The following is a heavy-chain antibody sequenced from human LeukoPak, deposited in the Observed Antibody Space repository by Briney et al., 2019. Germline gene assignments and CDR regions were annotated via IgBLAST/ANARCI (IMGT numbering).Heavy chain of an antibody. CDR3: AKDGGDYDFWTGTNPFDS. V-gene: IGHV3-21*01. Sequence: GGSLRLSCAASGFALGSFTMNWVRQAPGKGLEWVSSISTTSRYIKYADPVKGRFTISRDNAKNSLFLQMDSLRAEDTAFYFCAKDGGDYDFWTGTNPFDSWGQGTLVTVSS. D-gene: IGHD3-3*01. CDR1: GFALGSFT. J-gene: IGHJ4*02. CDR2: ISTTSRYI.